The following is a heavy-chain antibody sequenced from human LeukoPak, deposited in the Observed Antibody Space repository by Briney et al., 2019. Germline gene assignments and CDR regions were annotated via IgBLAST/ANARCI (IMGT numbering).Heavy chain of an antibody. CDR3: ARESYSSGWYRDLNYYYYMDV. CDR2: IKQDGSEK. V-gene: IGHV3-7*01. CDR1: GFTFSSYS. J-gene: IGHJ6*03. Sequence: PGGSLRLSCAASGFTFSSYSMNWVRQAPGKRLEGVANIKQDGSEKYYVDSVKGRFTISRDNAKNSLYLQMNSLRAEDTAVYYCARESYSSGWYRDLNYYYYMDVWGKGTTVTVSS. D-gene: IGHD6-19*01.